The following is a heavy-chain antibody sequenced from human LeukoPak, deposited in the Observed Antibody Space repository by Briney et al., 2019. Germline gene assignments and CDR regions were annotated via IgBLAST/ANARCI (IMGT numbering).Heavy chain of an antibody. D-gene: IGHD3-22*01. CDR1: GFTFSNYA. V-gene: IGHV3-30*04. CDR2: ISYDGSNK. Sequence: PGGSLRLSCAASGFTFSNYAMHGVPQAPGKGLERVAVISYDGSNKYYADSVKGRFTISRDNSKNTLYLQMNSLRAEDTAVYYCARDSEKWLLLHTSLDYWGQGTLVTVSS. CDR3: ARDSEKWLLLHTSLDY. J-gene: IGHJ4*02.